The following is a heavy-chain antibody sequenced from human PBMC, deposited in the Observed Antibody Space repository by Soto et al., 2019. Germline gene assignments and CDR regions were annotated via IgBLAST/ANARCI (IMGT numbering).Heavy chain of an antibody. D-gene: IGHD1-1*01. V-gene: IGHV3-33*01. Sequence: WGSLRLSGAASGFTFKNFAMHWVRQAPGKGLEWVAMIWYDTIGKYYADSVKGRFTISRDHSKNTLSLQMDSLRAEDTAVYYCARDWNAGIFDYWGQGT. CDR1: GFTFKNFA. CDR3: ARDWNAGIFDY. CDR2: IWYDTIGK. J-gene: IGHJ4*02.